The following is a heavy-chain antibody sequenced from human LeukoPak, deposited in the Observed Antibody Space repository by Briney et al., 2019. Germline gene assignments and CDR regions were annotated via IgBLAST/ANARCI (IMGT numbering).Heavy chain of an antibody. J-gene: IGHJ4*02. Sequence: GGSLRLSCAASGFTFSSYSMNWVRQAPGKGLEWVSSISSSSSYIYYADSVKGRFTISRDNAKNSLYLQMNSLRAEDTAVYYCARDLEFGYDCVWGSYRPGYYFDYWGQGTLVTVSS. CDR3: ARDLEFGYDCVWGSYRPGYYFDY. CDR1: GFTFSSYS. CDR2: ISSSSSYI. D-gene: IGHD3-16*02. V-gene: IGHV3-21*01.